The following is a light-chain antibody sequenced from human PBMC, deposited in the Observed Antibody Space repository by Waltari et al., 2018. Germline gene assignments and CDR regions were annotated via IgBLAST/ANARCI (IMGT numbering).Light chain of an antibody. CDR2: DVT. J-gene: IGLJ2*01. CDR3: SSYTSSSTVA. V-gene: IGLV2-14*03. Sequence: QSALTQPASVSGSPGQSITISCTGTRSDVVGYNYVSWYQQHPARAPKLMIYDVTNRPSGVSNRFSGSKSGNTASLTISGLQAEDEADYYCSSYTSSSTVAFGGGTKLTVL. CDR1: RSDVVGYNY.